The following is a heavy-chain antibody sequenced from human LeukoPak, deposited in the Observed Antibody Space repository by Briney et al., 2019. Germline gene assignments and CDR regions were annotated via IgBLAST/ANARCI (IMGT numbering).Heavy chain of an antibody. Sequence: ETLSLTCSVSGDSISSGDYYWSWVRQAPGKGLEWVSAISGSGGSTYYADSVKGRFTISRDNSKNTLYLQMNSLRAEDTAVYYCAKQGGYDLPDAFDIWGQGTMVTVSS. D-gene: IGHD5-12*01. CDR2: ISGSGGST. J-gene: IGHJ3*02. V-gene: IGHV3-23*01. CDR3: AKQGGYDLPDAFDI. CDR1: GDSISSGDYY.